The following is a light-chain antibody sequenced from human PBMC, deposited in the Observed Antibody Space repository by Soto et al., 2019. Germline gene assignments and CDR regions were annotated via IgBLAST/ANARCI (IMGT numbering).Light chain of an antibody. CDR3: CSYASRNIPVV. Sequence: QSALTQPASVSGSPGQSITISCTGTSSDVGSYNLVSWYQQYPGQAPKLMIYEVSQRPSGVSDRFSGSKSGNTASLTISGLRAEVEADYYCCSYASRNIPVVFGGGTKLTVL. CDR1: SSDVGSYNL. J-gene: IGLJ2*01. CDR2: EVS. V-gene: IGLV2-23*02.